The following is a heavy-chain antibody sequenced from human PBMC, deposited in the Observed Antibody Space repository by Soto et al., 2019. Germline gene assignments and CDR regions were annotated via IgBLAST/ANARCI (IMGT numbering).Heavy chain of an antibody. Sequence: GGSLRLSCAASGFTFSDYAMACVRQAPGKGLEWVSSASGSGSVTYYADSVKGRFTISRDNSKNTLFLHMTNLTAGDTALYFCAKGRTGVAAAPEYSGQGTMVTVSS. CDR1: GFTFSDYA. CDR2: ASGSGSVT. V-gene: IGHV3-23*01. D-gene: IGHD2-21*01. J-gene: IGHJ4*02. CDR3: AKGRTGVAAAPEY.